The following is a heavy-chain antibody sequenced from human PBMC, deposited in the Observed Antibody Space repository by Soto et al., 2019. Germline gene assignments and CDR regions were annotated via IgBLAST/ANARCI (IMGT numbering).Heavy chain of an antibody. CDR1: WFTFGGSA. D-gene: IGHD6-19*01. J-gene: IGHJ4*02. V-gene: IGHV3-73*01. CDR3: TRQTDAVQWLVVPTDYNFDY. CDR2: IRSKTNSYAT. Sequence: PAGSLRLSCAASWFTFGGSAMHWVRQASGKGLEWVGHIRSKTNSYATAYAESVKGRFTISRDDSMNTAYLQMNSLKTEDTAVYFCTRQTDAVQWLVVPTDYNFDYWGQGTLVTVSS.